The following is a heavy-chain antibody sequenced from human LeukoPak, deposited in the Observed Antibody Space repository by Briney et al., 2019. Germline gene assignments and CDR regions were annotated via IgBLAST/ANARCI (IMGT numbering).Heavy chain of an antibody. D-gene: IGHD3-3*01. CDR1: GYTFTSYA. Sequence: ASVKVSCKASGYTFTSYAMHWVRQAPGQRLEWMGWINAGNGNTKYSQKFQGRVTITRDTSASTAYMELRSLRSDDTAVYYCARGITIFGVVSRIDAFDIWGQGTMVTVSS. CDR2: INAGNGNT. V-gene: IGHV1-3*01. J-gene: IGHJ3*02. CDR3: ARGITIFGVVSRIDAFDI.